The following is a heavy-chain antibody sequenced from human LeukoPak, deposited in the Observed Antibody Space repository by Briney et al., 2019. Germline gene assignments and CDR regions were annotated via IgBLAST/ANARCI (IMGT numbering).Heavy chain of an antibody. D-gene: IGHD3-9*01. CDR1: GGSISSHY. CDR3: ARAQGPDWLALNYFGY. V-gene: IGHV4-59*11. J-gene: IGHJ4*02. CDR2: IYYSGST. Sequence: PSETLSLTCTVSGGSISSHYWSWIRQPPGKGLEWIGYIYYSGSTNYNPSLKSRVTISVDTSKNQFSLKLSSVTAADTAVYYCARAQGPDWLALNYFGYWGQGTLVTVSS.